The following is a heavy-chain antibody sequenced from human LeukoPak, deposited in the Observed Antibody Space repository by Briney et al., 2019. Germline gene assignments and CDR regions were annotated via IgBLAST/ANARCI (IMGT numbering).Heavy chain of an antibody. J-gene: IGHJ4*02. CDR3: ALGYCSGGSCQHSYYFDY. Sequence: SETLSLTCAVYGGSFSGYYWSWISQPPGKGLEWIGEINHSGSTNYNPSLKSRVTISVDTSKNQFSLKLSSVTAADTAVYYCALGYCSGGSCQHSYYFDYWGQGTLVTVSS. CDR2: INHSGST. V-gene: IGHV4-34*01. CDR1: GGSFSGYY. D-gene: IGHD2-15*01.